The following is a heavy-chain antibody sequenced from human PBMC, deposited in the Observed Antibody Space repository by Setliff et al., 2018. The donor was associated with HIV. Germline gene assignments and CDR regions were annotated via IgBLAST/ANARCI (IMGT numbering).Heavy chain of an antibody. J-gene: IGHJ3*01. CDR3: ARDDGGYNYAEAFDV. D-gene: IGHD3-16*01. CDR1: GYTFATYG. CDR2: ISAFNGPT. Sequence: ASVKVSCKASGYTFATYGISWLRQAPGQGLEWMGWISAFNGPTNYAQKFQGWVTMTRDTSISTAYMELSRLRSDDTAVYYCARDDGGYNYAEAFDVWGQGTMVTVSS. V-gene: IGHV1-18*01.